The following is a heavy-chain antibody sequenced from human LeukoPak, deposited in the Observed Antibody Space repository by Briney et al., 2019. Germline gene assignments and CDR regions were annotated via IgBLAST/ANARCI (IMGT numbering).Heavy chain of an antibody. V-gene: IGHV4-34*01. Sequence: PSETLSLTCAVYGGSFSGYYWSWIRQPPGKGLEWIGEINHSGSTNYNPSLKSRVTISVDTSKNQFSLKLSSVTAADTAVYYCARSSSGWYEGGYFDYWGQGTLVTVSS. D-gene: IGHD6-19*01. J-gene: IGHJ4*02. CDR1: GGSFSGYY. CDR3: ARSSSGWYEGGYFDY. CDR2: INHSGST.